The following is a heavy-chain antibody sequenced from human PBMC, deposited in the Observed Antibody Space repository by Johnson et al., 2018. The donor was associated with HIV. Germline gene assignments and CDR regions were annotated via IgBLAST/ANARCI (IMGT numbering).Heavy chain of an antibody. CDR1: GFTFSSYA. Sequence: VQLVESGGGVVQPGRSLRLSCAASGFTFSSYAMHWVRQAPGKGLEWVAVISYDGSDKDYADSVKGRFTISRASSKNTLYLQKNSLRAEDTAVYYCARGEYLSRGGYYHVVKNGFDIWGQGTTVIVSS. CDR3: ARGEYLSRGGYYHVVKNGFDI. J-gene: IGHJ3*02. D-gene: IGHD3-22*01. CDR2: ISYDGSDK. V-gene: IGHV3-30*04.